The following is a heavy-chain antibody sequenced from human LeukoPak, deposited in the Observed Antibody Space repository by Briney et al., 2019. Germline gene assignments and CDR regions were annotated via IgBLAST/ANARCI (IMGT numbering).Heavy chain of an antibody. CDR3: ARDRSGYPDY. D-gene: IGHD3-3*01. Sequence: SETLSLTCTVPGGSISSYYWSWIRQPPGKGLEWIGYIYYSGSTNYNPSLKSRVTISVDTSKNQFSLKLSSVTAADTAVYYCARDRSGYPDYWGQGTLVTVSS. CDR1: GGSISSYY. V-gene: IGHV4-59*01. J-gene: IGHJ4*02. CDR2: IYYSGST.